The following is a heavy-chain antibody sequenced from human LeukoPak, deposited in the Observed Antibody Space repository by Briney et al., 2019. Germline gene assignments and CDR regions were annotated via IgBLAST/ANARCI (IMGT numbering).Heavy chain of an antibody. CDR1: GFTFSSYS. V-gene: IGHV3-48*01. CDR3: ARAAVTSSYYYYYYMDV. CDR2: LSSSSSTI. Sequence: GGPLRLSCAASGFTFSSYSMNWLRPAPGKGLEWFSYLSSSSSTIYYADSVRGRFTISRDNAKNSLFLQMNSLRAEDTALYYCARAAVTSSYYYYYYMDVWGKGSTVTVSS. J-gene: IGHJ6*03. D-gene: IGHD2-21*02.